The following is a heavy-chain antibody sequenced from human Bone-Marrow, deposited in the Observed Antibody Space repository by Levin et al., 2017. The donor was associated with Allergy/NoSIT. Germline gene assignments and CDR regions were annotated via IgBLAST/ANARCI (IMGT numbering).Heavy chain of an antibody. J-gene: IGHJ4*02. Sequence: GESLKISCRASGFTFGDYAMSWVRQAPGKGLEWIGFIRNKAYGGTTEYAASVKGRFTISRDDSKSIAYLQMKSLKTEDTAVYHCSRGLLAGSSSSPAGYWGQGTQVTVSS. V-gene: IGHV3-49*04. CDR3: SRGLLAGSSSSPAGY. D-gene: IGHD6-13*01. CDR2: IRNKAYGGTT. CDR1: GFTFGDYA.